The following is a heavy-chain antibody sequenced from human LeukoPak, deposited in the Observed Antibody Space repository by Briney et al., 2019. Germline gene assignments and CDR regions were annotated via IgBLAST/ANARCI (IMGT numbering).Heavy chain of an antibody. V-gene: IGHV4-39*01. CDR3: ARLDRGYGSGPEAF. Sequence: SETLSLTYTVSCGSISSTNYYWAWIRQPPGKGLEWIGHIYYRGSTYYNPSHKSGVTISVDTYKQNSYLKLSSVTAADTAVFYCARLDRGYGSGPEAF. J-gene: IGHJ3*01. CDR1: CGSISSTNYY. D-gene: IGHD5-12*01. CDR2: IYYRGST.